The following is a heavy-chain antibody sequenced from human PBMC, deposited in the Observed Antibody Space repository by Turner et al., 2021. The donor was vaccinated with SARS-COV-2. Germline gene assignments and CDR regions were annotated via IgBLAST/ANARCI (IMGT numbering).Heavy chain of an antibody. V-gene: IGHV3-53*01. J-gene: IGHJ4*02. CDR2: IYSGGST. CDR3: ARDYGDYYFDY. CDR1: GFTVSSNY. D-gene: IGHD4-17*01. Sequence: EVQLVESGGGLIQPGGSLRLSCAASGFTVSSNYMSWVRQAPGKGLEWVSVIYSGGSTYYTDSVKGRFTISRDNSNNTLYLQMNSLRAEDTAVYYCARDYGDYYFDYWGQGTLVTVSS.